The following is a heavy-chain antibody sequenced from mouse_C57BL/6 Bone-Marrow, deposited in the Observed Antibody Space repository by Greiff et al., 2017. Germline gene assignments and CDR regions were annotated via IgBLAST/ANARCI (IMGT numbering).Heavy chain of an antibody. CDR2: IWRGGST. J-gene: IGHJ4*01. CDR3: AKKVDYGSGAMDY. CDR1: GFSLTSYG. V-gene: IGHV2-5*01. D-gene: IGHD1-1*01. Sequence: QVQLKESGPGLVQPSQSLSITCTVSGFSLTSYGVHWVRQSPGKGLEWLGVIWRGGSTDYNAAFMSRLSITKDNSKSQVFFKMNSLQADDTAIYYCAKKVDYGSGAMDYWGQGTSVTVSS.